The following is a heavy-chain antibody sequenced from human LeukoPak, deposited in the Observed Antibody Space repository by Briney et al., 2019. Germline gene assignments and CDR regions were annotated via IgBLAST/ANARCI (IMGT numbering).Heavy chain of an antibody. CDR1: GDSISSSTYY. Sequence: SETLSLTCTVSGDSISSSTYYWAWIRQPPGKGLEWIGSIYYSGSTNYNPSLKSRVTISVDTSKNQFSLKLSSVTAADTAVYYCARVARSYYCDSSGLFVIGAFDIWGQGTMVTVSS. CDR3: ARVARSYYCDSSGLFVIGAFDI. V-gene: IGHV4-39*07. J-gene: IGHJ3*02. CDR2: IYYSGST. D-gene: IGHD3-22*01.